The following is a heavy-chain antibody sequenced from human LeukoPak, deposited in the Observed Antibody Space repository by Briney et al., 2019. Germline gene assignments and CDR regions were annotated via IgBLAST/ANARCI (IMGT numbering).Heavy chain of an antibody. V-gene: IGHV3-23*01. J-gene: IGHJ3*02. CDR1: GITFSSYA. D-gene: IGHD3-10*02. CDR3: AKDPAGVLLWSGDAFDI. Sequence: GGSLRLSCAASGITFSSYAISWVRQAPGKGLEWVSIISASGHISNYAESVKGRFTISRDNSKNTLYLQMNSLRAEDTAVYYCAKDPAGVLLWSGDAFDIWGQGTMVTVSS. CDR2: ISASGHIS.